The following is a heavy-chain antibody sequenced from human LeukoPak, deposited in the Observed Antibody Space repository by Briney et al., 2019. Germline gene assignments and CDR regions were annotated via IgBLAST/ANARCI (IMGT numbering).Heavy chain of an antibody. D-gene: IGHD6-13*01. CDR2: ISAYNGNT. CDR3: ARDLSGQQLVQDHYYYMDV. J-gene: IGHJ6*03. V-gene: IGHV1-18*01. Sequence: ASVKVSCKASGYTFTSYGIRWVRQAPGQGLEWMGWISAYNGNTNYAQKLQDRVTMTTDTSTSTAYMELRSLRSDDTAVYYCARDLSGQQLVQDHYYYMDVWGKGTTVTVSS. CDR1: GYTFTSYG.